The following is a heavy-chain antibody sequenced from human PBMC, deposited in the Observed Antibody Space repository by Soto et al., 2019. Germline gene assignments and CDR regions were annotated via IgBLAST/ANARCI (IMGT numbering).Heavy chain of an antibody. D-gene: IGHD1-26*01. CDR3: ARDSRRRADSGTRPLYYFDY. V-gene: IGHV4-30-4*01. CDR1: GGSIGSGDYY. Sequence: QVQLKESGPGLVKPSQTLSLTCSVSGGSIGSGDYYWSWVRQSPGKGLEWIGYIYYTGNTYYNPSLGSRVTFSVDRSQIQLSLRMSDVTVADSAVYYCARDSRRRADSGTRPLYYFDYWGQGTLVTVSS. CDR2: IYYTGNT. J-gene: IGHJ4*02.